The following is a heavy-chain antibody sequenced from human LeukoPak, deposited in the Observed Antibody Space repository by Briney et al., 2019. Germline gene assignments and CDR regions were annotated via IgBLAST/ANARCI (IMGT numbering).Heavy chain of an antibody. CDR3: ARGKGYGGYEPLDY. J-gene: IGHJ4*02. D-gene: IGHD5-12*01. CDR2: IYTSGST. CDR1: GGSISSYY. V-gene: IGHV4-4*07. Sequence: SETLSLTCTVSGGSISSYYWSWIRQPAGKGLEWIGRIYTSGSTNYNPSLKSRVTMSVDTSKNQFSLKLSSVTAADTAVYYCARGKGYGGYEPLDYWGQGTLVTVSS.